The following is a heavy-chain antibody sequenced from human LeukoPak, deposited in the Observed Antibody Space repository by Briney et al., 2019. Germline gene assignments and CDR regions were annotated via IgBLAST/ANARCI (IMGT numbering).Heavy chain of an antibody. CDR3: ARASIVGADY. Sequence: GSLRLSCAASGFTFSSYSMNWVRPAPGKGLEWVSSISSSSSYIYYADSVKGRFTISRDNAKNSLYLQMNSLRAEDTAVYYCARASIVGADYWGQGTLVTVSS. J-gene: IGHJ4*02. CDR2: ISSSSSYI. CDR1: GFTFSSYS. V-gene: IGHV3-21*01. D-gene: IGHD1-26*01.